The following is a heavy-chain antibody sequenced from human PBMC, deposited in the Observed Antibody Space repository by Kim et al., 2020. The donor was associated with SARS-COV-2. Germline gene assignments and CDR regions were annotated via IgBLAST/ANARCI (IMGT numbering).Heavy chain of an antibody. CDR3: AKDENGYCSSTSCYVMHY. Sequence: GGSLRLSCAASGFTFSSYGMHWVRQAPGKGLEWVAVISYDGSNKYYADSVKGRFTISRDNSKNTLYLQMNSLRAEDTAVYYCAKDENGYCSSTSCYVMHYWGQGTLVTVSS. CDR1: GFTFSSYG. J-gene: IGHJ4*02. D-gene: IGHD2-2*03. V-gene: IGHV3-30*18. CDR2: ISYDGSNK.